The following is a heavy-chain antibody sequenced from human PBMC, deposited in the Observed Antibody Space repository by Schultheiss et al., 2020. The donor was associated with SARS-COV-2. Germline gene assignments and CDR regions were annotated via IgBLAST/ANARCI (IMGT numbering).Heavy chain of an antibody. J-gene: IGHJ3*02. CDR2: IRSKANNNAT. Sequence: GGSLRLSCAASGFTFSDSAMHWVRQASGKGLEWVGRIRSKANNNATAFAAWVKGRFTISRDDLKNTAYLQMNSLRSEDTAVYYCARDKPHVIWGQGTMVTVSS. CDR3: ARDKPHVI. CDR1: GFTFSDSA. V-gene: IGHV3-73*01.